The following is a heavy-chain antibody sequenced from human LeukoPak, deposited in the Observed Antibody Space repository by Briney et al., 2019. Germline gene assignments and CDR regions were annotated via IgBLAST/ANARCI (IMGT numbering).Heavy chain of an antibody. V-gene: IGHV4-59*13. CDR2: ISYNGRH. Sequence: SETLSLTCSVFGGSIGSSFWNWIRLSPGKGLEWIGYISYNGRHNYSPSLKSRVIISIDTSKNKLSLNLTSVTAADTALYYCVRDRSGTYYSFDVWGQGTMVSVSA. CDR1: GGSIGSSF. D-gene: IGHD1-26*01. CDR3: VRDRSGTYYSFDV. J-gene: IGHJ3*01.